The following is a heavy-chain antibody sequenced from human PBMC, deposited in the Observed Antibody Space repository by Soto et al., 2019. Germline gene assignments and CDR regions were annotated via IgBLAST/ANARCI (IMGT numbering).Heavy chain of an antibody. CDR1: GFTFSSYG. V-gene: IGHV3-30*18. J-gene: IGHJ4*02. CDR3: AKVVGWLHHQLGYFDY. CDR2: ISYDGSNK. D-gene: IGHD5-12*01. Sequence: GGSLRLSCAASGFTFSSYGMHWVRQAPGKGLEWVAVISYDGSNKYYADSVKGRFTISRDNSKNTLYLQMNSLRAEDTAVYYCAKVVGWLHHQLGYFDYWGQGTLVTVSS.